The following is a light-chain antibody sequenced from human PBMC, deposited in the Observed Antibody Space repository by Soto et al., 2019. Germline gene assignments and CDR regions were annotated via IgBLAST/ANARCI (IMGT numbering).Light chain of an antibody. Sequence: QSVLTQPPSVSGAPGQRVTISCTGSRSNIGAGYDVVWYQQLPGAAPKLVIYGNDNRPSGVPDRFSGSKSGTSASLAVTGLQAEDEATYDCQSYDSSLSAVVFGGGTKLTVL. CDR2: GND. CDR1: RSNIGAGYD. CDR3: QSYDSSLSAVV. V-gene: IGLV1-40*01. J-gene: IGLJ2*01.